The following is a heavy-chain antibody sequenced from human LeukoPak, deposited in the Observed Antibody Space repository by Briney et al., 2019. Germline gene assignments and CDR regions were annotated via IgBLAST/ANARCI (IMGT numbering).Heavy chain of an antibody. CDR1: GYTLTELS. CDR3: ATDFGVLAVAGTGTN. J-gene: IGHJ4*02. CDR2: FDPEDGET. Sequence: GASVKVSCKVSGYTLTELSMHWVRQAPGKGLEWMGGFDPEDGETIYAQKFQGRVTMTEDTSTDTAYMELSSLRSEDTAVYYRATDFGVLAVAGTGTNWGQGTLVTVSS. V-gene: IGHV1-24*01. D-gene: IGHD6-19*01.